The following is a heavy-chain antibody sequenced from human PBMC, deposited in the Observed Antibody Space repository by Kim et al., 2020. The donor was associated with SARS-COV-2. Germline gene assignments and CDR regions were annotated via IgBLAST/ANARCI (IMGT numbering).Heavy chain of an antibody. CDR1: GFTFSSYA. V-gene: IGHV3-23*03. CDR2: IYSGGSST. CDR3: AKDTGWLDY. D-gene: IGHD3-22*01. Sequence: GGSLRLSCAASGFTFSSYAMSWVRQAPGKGLEWVSVIYSGGSSTYYADSVKGRFTISRDNSKNTLYLQMNSLRAEDTAVYYCAKDTGWLDYWGQGTLVT. J-gene: IGHJ4*02.